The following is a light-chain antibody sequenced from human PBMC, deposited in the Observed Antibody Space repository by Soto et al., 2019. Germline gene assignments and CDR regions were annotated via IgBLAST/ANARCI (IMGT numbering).Light chain of an antibody. CDR2: DVS. Sequence: QSALTQPTSVSGSPGQSITISCTGTSREFGGYNYVSWYQHHPGKAPKLMICDVSDRPSGVSNRFSGSKSGNTASLTISGLQAEDEADYYCSSYTSSSTPWVFGTGTKVTVL. CDR1: SREFGGYNY. CDR3: SSYTSSSTPWV. V-gene: IGLV2-14*03. J-gene: IGLJ1*01.